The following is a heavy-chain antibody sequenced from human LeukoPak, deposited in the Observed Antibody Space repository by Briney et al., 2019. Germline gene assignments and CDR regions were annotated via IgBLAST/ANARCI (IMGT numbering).Heavy chain of an antibody. D-gene: IGHD3-3*01. J-gene: IGHJ4*02. CDR2: IYHSGST. CDR1: GGSGGSISSSNY. CDR3: ARLIYYDFWSGYSPEYFDY. Sequence: PSETLSLTCAVSGGSGGSISSSNYWSWVRQPPGKGLEWIGEIYHSGSTNYNPSLKSRVTISVDTSKNQFSLKLSSVTAADTAVYYCARLIYYDFWSGYSPEYFDYWGQGTLVTVSS. V-gene: IGHV4-4*02.